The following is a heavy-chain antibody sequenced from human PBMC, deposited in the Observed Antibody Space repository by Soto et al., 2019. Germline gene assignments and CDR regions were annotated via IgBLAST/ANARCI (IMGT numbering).Heavy chain of an antibody. CDR3: ARSEYTDLNFYAMDV. Sequence: QVQLVQSGAEVKNPGSSVKVSCKASGGTFNNYAISWVRQAPGQGLEWLGGIIPIFGTPQYAQRFQGRVTITADTSTDTVYLELRSDDAAVYYCARSEYTDLNFYAMDVWGQGTTVTVSS. CDR2: IIPIFGTP. D-gene: IGHD2-21*02. J-gene: IGHJ6*02. CDR1: GGTFNNYA. V-gene: IGHV1-69*06.